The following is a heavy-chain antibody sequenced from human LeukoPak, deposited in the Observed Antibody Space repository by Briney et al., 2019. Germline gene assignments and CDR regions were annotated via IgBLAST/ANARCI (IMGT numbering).Heavy chain of an antibody. J-gene: IGHJ3*01. CDR3: VRVGGAFDL. Sequence: GGSLRLSCAASGFTFSDYSMNWVRQAPGKGLEWISYISSSSSTTYYADSVKGRFTISRDNAKKSLYMQMNSLRAEDTAVYYCVRVGGAFDLWGQGTRVSVSS. CDR2: ISSSSSTT. D-gene: IGHD3-16*01. CDR1: GFTFSDYS. V-gene: IGHV3-48*01.